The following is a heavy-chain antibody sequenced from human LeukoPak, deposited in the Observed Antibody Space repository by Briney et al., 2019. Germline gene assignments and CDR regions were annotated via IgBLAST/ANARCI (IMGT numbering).Heavy chain of an antibody. D-gene: IGHD2-15*01. CDR2: ISSSGSTI. Sequence: GGSLRLSCAASGFTFSSYEMNWVRQAPGKGLEWVSYISSSGSTIYYAGSVKGRFTISRDNAKNSLYLQMNSLRAEDTAVYYCAGCSLRGFDIWGQGTMVTVSS. CDR3: AGCSLRGFDI. J-gene: IGHJ3*02. CDR1: GFTFSSYE. V-gene: IGHV3-48*03.